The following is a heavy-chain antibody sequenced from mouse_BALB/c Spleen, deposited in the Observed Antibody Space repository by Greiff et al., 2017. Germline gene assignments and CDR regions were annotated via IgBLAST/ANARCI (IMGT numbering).Heavy chain of an antibody. D-gene: IGHD2-1*01. CDR2: IWAGGST. CDR3: ARDGAIGNYFFDD. J-gene: IGHJ2*01. CDR1: GFSLTSYG. Sequence: VKLQESGPGLVAPSQSLSITCTVSGFSLTSYGVHWVRQPPGKGLEWLGVIWAGGSTNYNSALMSRLSISKDNSKSQVFLKMNSLQTDDTAMYYCARDGAIGNYFFDDWGQGTTLTVSS. V-gene: IGHV2-9*02.